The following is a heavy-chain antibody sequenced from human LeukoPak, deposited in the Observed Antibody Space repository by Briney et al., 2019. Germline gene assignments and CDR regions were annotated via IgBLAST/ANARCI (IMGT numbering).Heavy chain of an antibody. CDR3: SRGGSGSYYYYYYGMDV. J-gene: IGHJ6*02. CDR2: IKQDGSEK. Sequence: GGSLRLSCAASGFTFSSYRMSWVRQAPGKGLEWVANIKQDGSEKYYVDSVKGRFTISRDNAKNSLYLQMNSLRAEDTAVYYCSRGGSGSYYYYYYGMDVWGQGTTVTVSS. D-gene: IGHD3-10*01. CDR1: GFTFSSYR. V-gene: IGHV3-7*01.